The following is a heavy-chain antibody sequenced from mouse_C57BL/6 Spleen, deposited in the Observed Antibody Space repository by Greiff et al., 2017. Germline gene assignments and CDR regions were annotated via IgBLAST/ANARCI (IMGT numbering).Heavy chain of an antibody. CDR2: ISSGGDYI. V-gene: IGHV5-9-1*02. Sequence: EVMLVESGEGLVKPGGSLKLSCAASGFTFSSYAMSWVRQTPEKRLEWVAYISSGGDYIYYADTVKGRFTISRDNARNTLYLQMSSLKSEDTAMYYCTRNYGSSYPNFDYWGQGTTLTVSS. CDR1: GFTFSSYA. CDR3: TRNYGSSYPNFDY. D-gene: IGHD1-1*01. J-gene: IGHJ2*01.